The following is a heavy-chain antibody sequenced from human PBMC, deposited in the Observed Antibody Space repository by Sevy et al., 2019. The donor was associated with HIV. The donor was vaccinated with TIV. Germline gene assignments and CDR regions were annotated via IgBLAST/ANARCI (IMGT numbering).Heavy chain of an antibody. CDR3: AWAPPPARTGFDY. Sequence: ASVKVSCKASGYTFTSYGISWVRQAPGQGLEWMGWIGAYNGNTNYAQKLQGRVTMTTDTSTSTAYMGLRSLRSDDTAGYYCAWAPPPARTGFDYWGQGTLVTVSS. CDR1: GYTFTSYG. D-gene: IGHD1-1*01. J-gene: IGHJ4*02. CDR2: IGAYNGNT. V-gene: IGHV1-18*01.